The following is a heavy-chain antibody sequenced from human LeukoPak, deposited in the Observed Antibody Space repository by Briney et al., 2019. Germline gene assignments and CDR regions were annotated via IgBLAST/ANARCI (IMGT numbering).Heavy chain of an antibody. CDR3: ARRVRAVAADY. CDR1: GGSFSGYY. CDR2: INHSGST. J-gene: IGHJ4*02. V-gene: IGHV4-34*01. Sequence: SETLSLTCAVYGGSFSGYYWSWIRQPPGTGLEWIGEINHSGSTNYSPSLKSRVTISVDTSKNQFSLKLSSVTAADTAVYYCARRVRAVAADYWGQGTLVTVSS. D-gene: IGHD6-19*01.